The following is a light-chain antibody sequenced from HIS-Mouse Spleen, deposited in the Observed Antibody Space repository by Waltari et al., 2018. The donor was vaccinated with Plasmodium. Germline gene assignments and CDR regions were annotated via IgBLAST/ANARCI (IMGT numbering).Light chain of an antibody. V-gene: IGKV3-20*01. CDR1: QSVSSSY. CDR2: GAS. CDR3: QQYGSSPYT. Sequence: EIVLTQSPGTLSLSPGERATLSGRASQSVSSSYFAGYQQKPGQAPRLLIYGASSRATGIPDRFSGSGSGTDFTLTISRLEPEDFAVYYCQQYGSSPYTFGQGTKLEIK. J-gene: IGKJ2*01.